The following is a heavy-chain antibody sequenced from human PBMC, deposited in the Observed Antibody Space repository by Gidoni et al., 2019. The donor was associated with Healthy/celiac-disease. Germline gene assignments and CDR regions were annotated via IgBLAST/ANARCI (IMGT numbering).Heavy chain of an antibody. V-gene: IGHV1-2*02. Sequence: VQLVQSGADAKKPGASVKVSCKASGYTFTGYYMHWVRQAPGQGLEWMGWINPNSGGTNYAQKFQGRVTMTRDTSISTAYMELGRLRSDDTAVYYCARRTIAPEDAFDIWGQGTMVTVSS. CDR3: ARRTIAPEDAFDI. CDR2: INPNSGGT. D-gene: IGHD6-13*01. J-gene: IGHJ3*02. CDR1: GYTFTGYY.